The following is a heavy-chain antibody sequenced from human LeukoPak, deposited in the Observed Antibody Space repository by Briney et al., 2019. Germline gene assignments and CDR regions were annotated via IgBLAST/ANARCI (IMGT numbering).Heavy chain of an antibody. CDR2: IYPGDSDT. CDR3: ARVLGSGPYLYYFDY. D-gene: IGHD3-10*01. J-gene: IGHJ4*02. CDR1: GYSFPTYW. V-gene: IGHV5-51*01. Sequence: PGESLKISCKGSGYSFPTYWIAWVGQMPGKGLEWMGIIYPGDSDTKYSPSFQGQVTISADKSIDTAYLQWSALKASDTAMYFCARVLGSGPYLYYFDYWGQGTLVTVSP.